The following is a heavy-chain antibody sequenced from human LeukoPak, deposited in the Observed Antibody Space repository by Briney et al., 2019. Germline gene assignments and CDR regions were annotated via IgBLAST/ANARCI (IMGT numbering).Heavy chain of an antibody. D-gene: IGHD5-18*01. J-gene: IGHJ4*02. CDR1: GITFSSYS. CDR2: ISTSSTYI. CDR3: ARRATTERGYSYGLDY. Sequence: GRSLRLSYAATGITFSSYSMNWVRQAPRKGLKWVASISTSSTYIYYANLMTGRFTISRDNAKNSLYLQMKSLRAEDTAVYYCARRATTERGYSYGLDYWGQGTLVTVSS. V-gene: IGHV3-21*01.